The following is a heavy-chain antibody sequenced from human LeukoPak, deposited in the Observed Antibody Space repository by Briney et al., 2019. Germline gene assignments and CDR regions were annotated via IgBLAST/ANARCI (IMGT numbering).Heavy chain of an antibody. CDR3: ARPGGANRSGSYPGY. D-gene: IGHD1-26*01. J-gene: IGHJ4*02. CDR1: GYTFTSYY. V-gene: IGHV1-46*01. CDR2: INPSGGST. Sequence: ASVKVSCKASGYTFTSYYMHWVRQAPGQGLEWMGMINPSGGSTSYAQKFQGRVTMTRDTSTSTVYMELSSLRSEDTAVYYCARPGGANRSGSYPGYWGQGTLVTVSS.